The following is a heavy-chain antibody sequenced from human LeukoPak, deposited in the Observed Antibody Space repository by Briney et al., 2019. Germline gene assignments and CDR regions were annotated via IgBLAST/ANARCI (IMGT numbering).Heavy chain of an antibody. J-gene: IGHJ4*02. Sequence: GGSLRLSCAASGFTLSSYSMHWVRQAPGKGLDWVSSISGGGGYTYYADSVKGRFTISRDNSKNTLSLLMDSLRAEDTAVYYCAKLDGDYYWGQGTLVTVSS. CDR3: AKLDGDYY. CDR2: ISGGGGYT. V-gene: IGHV3-23*01. D-gene: IGHD4-17*01. CDR1: GFTLSSYS.